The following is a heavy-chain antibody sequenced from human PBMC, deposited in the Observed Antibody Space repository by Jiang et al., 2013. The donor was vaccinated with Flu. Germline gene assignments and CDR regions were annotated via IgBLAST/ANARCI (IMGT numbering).Heavy chain of an antibody. Sequence: PEESLKISCKGSGYDFSTYWIGWVRQMPGKGLEWMAIIYPHDSETRYGPSFEGQVTISADKSISTAYLQWKSLKASDTATYYCARQGKYGSGSYYNPQPFNFWGQGTLVTVSS. J-gene: IGHJ4*02. CDR1: GYDFSTYW. CDR3: ARQGKYGSGSYYNPQPFNF. CDR2: IYPHDSET. V-gene: IGHV5-51*01. D-gene: IGHD3-10*01.